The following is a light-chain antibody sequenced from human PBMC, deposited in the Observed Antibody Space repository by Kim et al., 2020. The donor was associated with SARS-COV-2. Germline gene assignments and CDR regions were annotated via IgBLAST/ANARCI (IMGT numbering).Light chain of an antibody. CDR3: QQSDSAPT. V-gene: IGKV1-39*01. Sequence: DIQLTQSPSFLSASVGDRVTVTCRASQDIRTHLNWYQQKPGKAPELLIYFASILQSGVPSRFSGSGSGTDFTLTIDSLQPEDFATYNCQQSDSAPTFSQGTRLEIK. CDR2: FAS. CDR1: QDIRTH. J-gene: IGKJ5*01.